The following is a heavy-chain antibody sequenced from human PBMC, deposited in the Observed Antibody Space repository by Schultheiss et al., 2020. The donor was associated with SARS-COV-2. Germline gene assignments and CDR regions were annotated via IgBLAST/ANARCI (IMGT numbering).Heavy chain of an antibody. V-gene: IGHV1-2*06. Sequence: ASVKVSCKASGYTFTGYYMHWVRQAPGQGLEWMGRINPNSGGTNYAQKFQGRVTMTRDTSISTAYMELSMLRSDDTAVYYCARDETGIYYYYYGMDVWGQGTTVTVSS. CDR2: INPNSGGT. CDR1: GYTFTGYY. D-gene: IGHD1-1*01. CDR3: ARDETGIYYYYYGMDV. J-gene: IGHJ6*02.